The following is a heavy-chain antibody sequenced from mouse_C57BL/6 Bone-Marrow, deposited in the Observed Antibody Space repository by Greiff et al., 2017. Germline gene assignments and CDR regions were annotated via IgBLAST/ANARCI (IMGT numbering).Heavy chain of an antibody. CDR3: ATVYGYYYAMDY. CDR1: GYTFTSYG. V-gene: IGHV1-58*01. J-gene: IGHJ4*01. D-gene: IGHD1-1*02. Sequence: VQLQQSGAELVRPGSSVKMSCTTSGYTFTSYGLNWVKQRPGQGLEWIGYIYIGNGYSEYNAKVKGKARLTSDTASSTAYMQLSSLTSEDSAIYFCATVYGYYYAMDYWGQGTSVTVSS. CDR2: IYIGNGYS.